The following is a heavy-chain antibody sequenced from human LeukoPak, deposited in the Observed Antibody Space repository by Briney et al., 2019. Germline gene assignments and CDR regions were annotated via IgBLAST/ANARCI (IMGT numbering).Heavy chain of an antibody. CDR3: ARVSGSTGYYKIDY. V-gene: IGHV3-7*01. D-gene: IGHD3-22*01. Sequence: GGSLRLSCVASGFTFSGHWMSWVRQAAGKGLEWVANIKKDGSEKYFVDAVKGRFTISRDNAKRSPYLQMNSLRVEDTAVYYCARVSGSTGYYKIDYWGQGTLVTVSS. J-gene: IGHJ4*02. CDR2: IKKDGSEK. CDR1: GFTFSGHW.